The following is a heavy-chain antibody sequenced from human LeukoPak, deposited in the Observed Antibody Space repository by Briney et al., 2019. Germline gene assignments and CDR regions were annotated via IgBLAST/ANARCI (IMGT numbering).Heavy chain of an antibody. D-gene: IGHD1-26*01. J-gene: IGHJ4*02. CDR2: IKQDGSEK. CDR1: GFTFSSYW. V-gene: IGHV3-7*01. CDR3: ASNSGSYYDRGPYFDY. Sequence: GRSLRLSRAASGFTFSSYWMRWVRQAPGKGRGWVAYIKQDGSEKYYVDSVKGRFTISRDNAKNSLYLQMNSLRAEDTAVYYCASNSGSYYDRGPYFDYWGQGTLVTVSS.